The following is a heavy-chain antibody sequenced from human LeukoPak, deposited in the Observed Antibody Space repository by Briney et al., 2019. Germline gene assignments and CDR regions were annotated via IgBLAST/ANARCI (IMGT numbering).Heavy chain of an antibody. J-gene: IGHJ3*02. CDR3: ARRFVGDSSSWGASDI. V-gene: IGHV4-4*07. Sequence: SETLSLTCTVSGDSISNYYWSWIRQPAGKGLEWIGRIYTSGSTNYNSSLRSRVTISVDTSKNQFSLKLSSVTAADTAVYYCARRFVGDSSSWGASDIWGQGTMVTVSS. CDR1: GDSISNYY. CDR2: IYTSGST. D-gene: IGHD6-13*01.